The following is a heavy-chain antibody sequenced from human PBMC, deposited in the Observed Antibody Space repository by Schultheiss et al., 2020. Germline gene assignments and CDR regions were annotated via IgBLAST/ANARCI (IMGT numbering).Heavy chain of an antibody. D-gene: IGHD1-14*01. V-gene: IGHV4-30-4*07. CDR1: GGSISSGGYY. CDR2: IYYSGST. Sequence: SETLSLTCTVSGGSISSGGYYWSWIRQPAGKGLEWIGYIYYSGSTYYNPSLKSRVTISVDTSKNQFSLKLSSVTAADTAVYYCARTAYKAFDYWGQGTLVTVSS. J-gene: IGHJ4*02. CDR3: ARTAYKAFDY.